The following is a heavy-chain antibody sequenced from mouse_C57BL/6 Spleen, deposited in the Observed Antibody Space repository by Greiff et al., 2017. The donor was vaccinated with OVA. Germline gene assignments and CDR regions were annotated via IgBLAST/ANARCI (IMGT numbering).Heavy chain of an antibody. D-gene: IGHD1-1*01. J-gene: IGHJ4*01. Sequence: VQLKQSGPELVKPGASVKISCKASGYSFTDYNMNWVKQSNGKSLEWIGVINPNYGTTSYNQKFKGKATLTVDQSSSTAYMQLNSLTSEDSAVYYCARYATVVATKGYYAMDYWGQGTSVTVSS. CDR1: GYSFTDYN. V-gene: IGHV1-39*01. CDR3: ARYATVVATKGYYAMDY. CDR2: INPNYGTT.